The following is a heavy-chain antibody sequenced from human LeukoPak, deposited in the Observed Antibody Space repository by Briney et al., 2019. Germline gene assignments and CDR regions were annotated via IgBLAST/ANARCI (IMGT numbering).Heavy chain of an antibody. J-gene: IGHJ4*02. V-gene: IGHV3-21*01. Sequence: GGSLRLSCAASGFTLSSYSINWVRQAPGKGLEWVSSISSTGSSKYYADSVKGRFTISRDNAKNSLYLQMNSLRAEDTAVYYCAREESSSSGYYFDYWGQGALVTVSS. D-gene: IGHD6-6*01. CDR3: AREESSSSGYYFDY. CDR1: GFTLSSYS. CDR2: ISSTGSSK.